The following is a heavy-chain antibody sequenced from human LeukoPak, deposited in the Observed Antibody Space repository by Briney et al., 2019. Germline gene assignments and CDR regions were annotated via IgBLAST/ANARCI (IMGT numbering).Heavy chain of an antibody. CDR1: GYTFTGYY. CDR2: INPNSGGT. V-gene: IGHV1-2*02. D-gene: IGHD3-10*01. CDR3: ARGGRRITMVRGVMGCDY. Sequence: ASVKVTCKASGYTFTGYYMHWVRQAPGQGLEWMGWINPNSGGTNYAQKFQGRVTMTRDTSISTAYMELSRLRSDDTAVYYCARGGRRITMVRGVMGCDYRGQGTLVTVSS. J-gene: IGHJ4*02.